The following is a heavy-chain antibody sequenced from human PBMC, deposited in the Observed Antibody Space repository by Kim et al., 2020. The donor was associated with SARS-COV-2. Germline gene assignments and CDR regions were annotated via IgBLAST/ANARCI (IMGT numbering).Heavy chain of an antibody. CDR1: GFTFDDYA. CDR3: AKGQYSSSWYGFDY. CDR2: ISWNSGSI. Sequence: GGSLRLSCAASGFTFDDYAMHWVRQAPGKGLEWVSGISWNSGSIGYADSVKGRFTISRDNAKNSLYLQMNSLRAEDTALYYCAKGQYSSSWYGFDYWGQGTLVTVSS. D-gene: IGHD6-13*01. J-gene: IGHJ4*02. V-gene: IGHV3-9*01.